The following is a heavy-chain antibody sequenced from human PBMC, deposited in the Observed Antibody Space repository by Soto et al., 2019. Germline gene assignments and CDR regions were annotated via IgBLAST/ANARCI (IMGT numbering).Heavy chain of an antibody. CDR1: GYTFNTYS. CDR3: ATAAGESYSNILSFPY. D-gene: IGHD3-16*01. V-gene: IGHV1-18*01. J-gene: IGHJ1*01. CDR2: TSTYNGDA. Sequence: QVQLVQSGAVVKKPGASIKVSCKTSGYTFNTYSITWVRQAPGQGLEWMGWTSTYNGDASYAQKFQDRVTMTTDTTTTTAYTELTSLTSDDTAVYYCATAAGESYSNILSFPYWGQGTLVTVSS.